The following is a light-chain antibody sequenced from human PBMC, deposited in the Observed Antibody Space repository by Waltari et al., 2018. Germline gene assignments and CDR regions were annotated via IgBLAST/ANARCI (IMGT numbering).Light chain of an antibody. Sequence: TQSPSVSVTAGQTASVSCGGYNIEKKSVHWYQQKPGQAPMLVITYDDHRPPGSPRRVSGSNSGNAAILTISRVGAGDEADYYCQGWDSDAGQPLFGGGTKLTV. CDR3: QGWDSDAGQPL. CDR2: YDD. J-gene: IGLJ2*01. CDR1: NIEKKS. V-gene: IGLV3-21*01.